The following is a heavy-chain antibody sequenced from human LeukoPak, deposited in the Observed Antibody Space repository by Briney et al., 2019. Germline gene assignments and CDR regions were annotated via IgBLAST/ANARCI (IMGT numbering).Heavy chain of an antibody. J-gene: IGHJ6*03. CDR2: IYYSGST. Sequence: KPSETQSLTCTVSGGSISTYYWSWIRQPPGKGLEWIGYIYYSGSTNYNPSLKSRVTISVDTSKNQFSLKLSSVTAADTGVYYCARQTNSTWSLYMDVWGKGTTVTVSS. D-gene: IGHD6-13*01. V-gene: IGHV4-59*08. CDR3: ARQTNSTWSLYMDV. CDR1: GGSISTYY.